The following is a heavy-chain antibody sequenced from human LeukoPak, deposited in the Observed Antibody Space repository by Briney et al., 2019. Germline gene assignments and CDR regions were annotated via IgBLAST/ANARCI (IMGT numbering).Heavy chain of an antibody. Sequence: GGSLRLSCAASGFTFSSYAMHWVRQAPGKGLEWVAVISYDGSNKYYADSVKGRFTISRDNSKNTLYLQMNSLRAEDTAVYYCARDRYRYYDSSGYWADSDAFDIWGKGTTVTVSS. J-gene: IGHJ3*02. V-gene: IGHV3-30-3*01. CDR3: ARDRYRYYDSSGYWADSDAFDI. CDR1: GFTFSSYA. D-gene: IGHD3-22*01. CDR2: ISYDGSNK.